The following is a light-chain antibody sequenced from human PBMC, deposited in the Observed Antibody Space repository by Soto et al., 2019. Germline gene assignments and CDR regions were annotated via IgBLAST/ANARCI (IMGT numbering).Light chain of an antibody. V-gene: IGLV2-14*03. CDR1: STDVGGFNY. J-gene: IGLJ2*01. CDR2: DVT. CDR3: SSYACSTTHVV. Sequence: QSVLTQPAFVSGSPGRSVTISCTGTSTDVGGFNYVSWYQHLPGRAPKLIIYDVTNRPSGISYRFSASKSGRTASLTISGFQAEDGADYCCSSYACSTTHVVFGGGTMLTVL.